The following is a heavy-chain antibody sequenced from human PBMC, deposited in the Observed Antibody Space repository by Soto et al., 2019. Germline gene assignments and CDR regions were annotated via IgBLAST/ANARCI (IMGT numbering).Heavy chain of an antibody. J-gene: IGHJ2*01. Sequence: QVQLVESGGGVVQPGRSLRLSCAASGFTFSSYGMHWVRQAPGKGLEWVAVIWYDGSNKYYADSVKGRFTISRDNSKNTLYLQMNSLRAEDTAVYYCARPMYYYDSSGYYVLYWYFDLWGRGTLVTVSS. V-gene: IGHV3-33*01. D-gene: IGHD3-22*01. CDR2: IWYDGSNK. CDR3: ARPMYYYDSSGYYVLYWYFDL. CDR1: GFTFSSYG.